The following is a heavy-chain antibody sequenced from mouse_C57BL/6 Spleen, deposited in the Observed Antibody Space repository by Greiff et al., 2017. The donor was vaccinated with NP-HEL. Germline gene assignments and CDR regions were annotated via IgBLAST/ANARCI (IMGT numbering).Heavy chain of an antibody. V-gene: IGHV3-1*01. CDR1: GYSITSGYD. D-gene: IGHD1-1*01. CDR3: ARAGLLLWYFDV. J-gene: IGHJ1*03. Sequence: EVKLMESGPGMVKPSQSLSLTCTVPGYSITSGYDWHWIRHFPGNKLEWMGYISYSGSTNYNPSLKSRISITHDTSKNHFFLKLNSVTTEDTATYYCARAGLLLWYFDVWGTGTTVTVSS. CDR2: ISYSGST.